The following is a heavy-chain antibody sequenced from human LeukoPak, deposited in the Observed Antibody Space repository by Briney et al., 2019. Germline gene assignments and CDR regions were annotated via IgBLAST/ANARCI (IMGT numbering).Heavy chain of an antibody. CDR1: GFNFSGYY. J-gene: IGHJ4*02. CDR2: ISSSGFST. CDR3: ARGKRRFDY. V-gene: IGHV3-11*01. Sequence: SGGSPRLSCAASGFNFSGYYMSWIRQAPGKGLEWVSYISSSGFSTYYAGSVKGRFTISRDNARNSLYLQMNSLAPEDTALYYCARGKRRFDYWGQGTLVSVSS.